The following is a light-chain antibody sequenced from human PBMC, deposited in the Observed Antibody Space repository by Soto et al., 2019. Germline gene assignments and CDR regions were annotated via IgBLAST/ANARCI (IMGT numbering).Light chain of an antibody. V-gene: IGKV3-15*01. J-gene: IGKJ1*01. CDR3: HQYNNRPPWT. CDR2: DVS. Sequence: EIVVTQSPAALSVSPGERATLSCRASQSIGGNLAWYQQKPGQAPRLLIYDVSTRATGIPARFSGRGSGTEFTLTISSLQSEDFALYYCHQYNNRPPWTFGQGTKVEIK. CDR1: QSIGGN.